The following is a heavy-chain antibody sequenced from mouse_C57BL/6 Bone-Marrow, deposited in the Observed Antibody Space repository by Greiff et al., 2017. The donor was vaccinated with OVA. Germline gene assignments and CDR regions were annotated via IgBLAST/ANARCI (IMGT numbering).Heavy chain of an antibody. CDR3: ARDGNLPRGFAY. CDR1: GFTFSDYG. CDR2: ISSGSSTI. D-gene: IGHD2-1*01. V-gene: IGHV5-17*01. J-gene: IGHJ3*01. Sequence: EVKLVESGGGLVKPGGSLKLSCAASGFTFSDYGMYWVRQAPEKGLEWVAYISSGSSTIYYADTVKGRFTISRDNAKNTLFLQMTSLRSEDTAMYYCARDGNLPRGFAYWGQGTLVTVSA.